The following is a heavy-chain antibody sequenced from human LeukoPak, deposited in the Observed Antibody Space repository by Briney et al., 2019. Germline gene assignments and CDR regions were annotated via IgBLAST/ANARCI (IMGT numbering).Heavy chain of an antibody. CDR2: IKQDGSEK. CDR1: GFTFSSYW. CDR3: ARFGISPFRDLPDAFDI. Sequence: PGGSLRLSCAASGFTFSSYWMSWVRQAPGKGLEWVANIKQDGSEKYYVDSVKGRFTISRDNAKNSLYLQMNSLRAEDTAVYYCARFGISPFRDLPDAFDIWGQGTMVTVSS. J-gene: IGHJ3*02. V-gene: IGHV3-7*01. D-gene: IGHD1-14*01.